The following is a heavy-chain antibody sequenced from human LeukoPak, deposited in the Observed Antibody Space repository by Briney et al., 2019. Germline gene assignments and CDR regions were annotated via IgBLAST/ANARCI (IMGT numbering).Heavy chain of an antibody. V-gene: IGHV4-34*01. Sequence: SETPSLTCAVYGGSFSGYYWSWIRQPPGKGLEWIGEINHSGSTNYNPSLKSRVTISVDTSKNQFSLKLSSVTAADTAVYYCARGGQLWLRYWGQGTLVTVSS. CDR2: INHSGST. D-gene: IGHD5-18*01. CDR3: ARGGQLWLRY. J-gene: IGHJ4*02. CDR1: GGSFSGYY.